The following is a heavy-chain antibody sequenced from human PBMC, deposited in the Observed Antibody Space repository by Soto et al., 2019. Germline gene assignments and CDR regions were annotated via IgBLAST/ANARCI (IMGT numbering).Heavy chain of an antibody. CDR3: ARDPTFGGPAVYYYGMDV. D-gene: IGHD3-16*01. J-gene: IGHJ6*02. V-gene: IGHV3-30-3*01. CDR2: ISYDGSNK. Sequence: QVQLVESGGGVVQPGRSLRLSCAASGFTFSSYAMHWVRQAPGKGLEWVAVISYDGSNKYYADSVKGRFTISRDNSKNTLYLQMNGLRAEDTAVYYCARDPTFGGPAVYYYGMDVWGQGTTVTVSS. CDR1: GFTFSSYA.